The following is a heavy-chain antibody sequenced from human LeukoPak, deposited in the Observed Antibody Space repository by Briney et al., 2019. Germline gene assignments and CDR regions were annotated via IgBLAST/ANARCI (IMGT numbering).Heavy chain of an antibody. Sequence: DSVKLSCKPSGYPFTSYDINGVRQATGPGLEWRGWMNPNSGNTGYAQKFQGRVTMTRNTSISTAYMELSSLRSEDTAVYYCARALVRGVQPYYYYYYMDVWGKGTTVTVSS. V-gene: IGHV1-8*01. D-gene: IGHD3-10*01. CDR1: GYPFTSYD. CDR3: ARALVRGVQPYYYYYYMDV. CDR2: MNPNSGNT. J-gene: IGHJ6*03.